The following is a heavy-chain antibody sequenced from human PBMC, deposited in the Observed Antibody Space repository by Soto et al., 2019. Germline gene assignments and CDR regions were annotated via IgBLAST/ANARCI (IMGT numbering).Heavy chain of an antibody. D-gene: IGHD1-26*01. V-gene: IGHV4-39*01. CDR1: GGSISSSSYY. CDR3: ARHVQHQWELRDFDY. J-gene: IGHJ4*02. Sequence: KPSETLSLTCTVSGGSISSSSYYWGWIRQPPGKGLEWIGSTYYSGSTYYNPSLKSRVTISVDTSKNQFSLKLSSVTAADTAVYYCARHVQHQWELRDFDYWGQGTQVTVSS. CDR2: TYYSGST.